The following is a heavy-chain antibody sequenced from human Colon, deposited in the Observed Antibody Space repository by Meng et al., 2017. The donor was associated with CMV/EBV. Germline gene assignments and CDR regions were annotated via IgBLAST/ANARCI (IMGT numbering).Heavy chain of an antibody. CDR2: INPNSGGT. J-gene: IGHJ6*02. Sequence: ASAKVSCKASGYTFTGYYMHWGRQAPGQGLEWMGWINPNSGGTNYAQKFQGRVTMTRDTSISTAYMELSRLRSDDTAVYYCARDPPVLRYFDWLTNAGAYYYYGMDVWGQGTTVTVSS. D-gene: IGHD3-9*01. CDR1: GYTFTGYY. CDR3: ARDPPVLRYFDWLTNAGAYYYYGMDV. V-gene: IGHV1-2*02.